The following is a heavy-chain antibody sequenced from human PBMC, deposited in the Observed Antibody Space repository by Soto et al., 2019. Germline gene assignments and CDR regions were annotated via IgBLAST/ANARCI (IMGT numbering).Heavy chain of an antibody. CDR2: IIPLFGTA. Sequence: QVQLVQSGAEVKKPGSSVKVSCKASGGTFSSYAISWVRQAPGQGLEWMGGIIPLFGTANYAQKFQGRVTNTADKSTSTAYRKLSSMRSEDTAVYYCARVGSYYGSSGPKRASALHYWGQGTLVTVSS. V-gene: IGHV1-69*06. CDR3: ARVGSYYGSSGPKRASALHY. D-gene: IGHD3-22*01. CDR1: GGTFSSYA. J-gene: IGHJ4*02.